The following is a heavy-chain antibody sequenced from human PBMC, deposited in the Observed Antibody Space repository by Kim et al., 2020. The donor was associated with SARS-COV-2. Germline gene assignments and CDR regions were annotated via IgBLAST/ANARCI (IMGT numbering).Heavy chain of an antibody. J-gene: IGHJ4*02. CDR1: GFTFSTPP. V-gene: IGHV3-23*01. CDR2: ISWDGTRT. Sequence: GGSLRLSCVASGFTFSTPPMGWVRQAPGKGLEWVSRISWDGTRTYYADSVKGRVTMSSDKSKNMLYLHMNSLRVEDTAVYYCAKGVINSGFDYWGQGTQV. D-gene: IGHD1-26*01. CDR3: AKGVINSGFDY.